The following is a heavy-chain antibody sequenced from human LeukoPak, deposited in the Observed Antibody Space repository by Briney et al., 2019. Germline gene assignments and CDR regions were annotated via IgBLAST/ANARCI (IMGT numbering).Heavy chain of an antibody. CDR3: ARDANGYASPPDY. Sequence: GGSLRLSCAASGFTFTSYSMNWVRQAPGKGLEWISYISGDRSFRFYADSVKGRFTISRDDAKNSVFLQMDSLRAEDTAVYYCARDANGYASPPDYWGQGTLVTVSS. CDR2: ISGDRSFR. CDR1: GFTFTSYS. D-gene: IGHD5-18*01. V-gene: IGHV3-48*01. J-gene: IGHJ4*02.